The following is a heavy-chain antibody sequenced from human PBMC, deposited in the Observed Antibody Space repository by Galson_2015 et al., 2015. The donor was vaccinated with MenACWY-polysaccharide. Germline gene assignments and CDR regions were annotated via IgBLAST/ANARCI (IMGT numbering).Heavy chain of an antibody. CDR2: IYSGGST. V-gene: IGHV3-66*01. J-gene: IGHJ3*02. Sequence: SLRLSCAASGFTVSSNYMSWVRQAPGKGLEWVSVIYSGGSTYYADSVKGRFTISRDNSKNTLYLQMNSLRAEDTAVYYCAREAGTGTTVHDDAFDIWGQGTMVTVSS. CDR1: GFTVSSNY. D-gene: IGHD1-7*01. CDR3: AREAGTGTTVHDDAFDI.